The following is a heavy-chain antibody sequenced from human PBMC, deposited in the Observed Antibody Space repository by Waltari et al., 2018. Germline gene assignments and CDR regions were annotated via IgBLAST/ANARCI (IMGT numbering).Heavy chain of an antibody. CDR3: AKDGGRSGYNGYFQH. V-gene: IGHV3-49*03. J-gene: IGHJ1*01. D-gene: IGHD3-22*01. CDR1: GFTFGDYA. Sequence: EVQLVESGGGLVQPGRSLRLSCTASGFTFGDYAMSWFRQAPGKGLEWVGFIRSKAYGGTTEYAASVKGRCTISRDNSKNTVYRQMNSLRAEDTAVYYCAKDGGRSGYNGYFQHWGQGTRVTV. CDR2: IRSKAYGGTT.